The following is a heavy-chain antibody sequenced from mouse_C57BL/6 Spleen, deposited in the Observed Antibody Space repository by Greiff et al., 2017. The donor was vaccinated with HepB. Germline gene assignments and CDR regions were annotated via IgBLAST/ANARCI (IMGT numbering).Heavy chain of an antibody. CDR2: ISSGSSTI. V-gene: IGHV5-17*01. CDR1: GFTFSDYG. CDR3: ARKGSYYSSLWYVDV. Sequence: VQLVESGGGLVKPGGSLKLSCAASGFTFSDYGMHWVRQAPEKGLEWVAYISSGSSTIYYADTVKGRFTVSRDNAKNTLFLQMTSLRSEYTAMYCCARKGSYYSSLWYVDVWGTGTTVTVAS. D-gene: IGHD2-5*01. J-gene: IGHJ1*03.